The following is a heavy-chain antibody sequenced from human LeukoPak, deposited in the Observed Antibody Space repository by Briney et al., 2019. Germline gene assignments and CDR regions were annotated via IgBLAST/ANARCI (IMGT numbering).Heavy chain of an antibody. CDR1: GYSFSSGYY. J-gene: IGHJ4*02. D-gene: IGHD6-19*01. CDR3: ASGRGAVANFDY. V-gene: IGHV4-38-2*02. CDR2: IYHSGST. Sequence: SETLSLTCTVSGYSFSSGYYWGWIRQPPGKGLEWIGSIYHSGSTYYNPSLKSRVTISVDTSKNQFSLKLSSVTAADTAVYYCASGRGAVANFDYWGQGTLVTVSS.